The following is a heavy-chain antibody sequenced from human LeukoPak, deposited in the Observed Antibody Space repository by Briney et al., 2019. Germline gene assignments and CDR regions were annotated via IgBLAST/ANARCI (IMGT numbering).Heavy chain of an antibody. Sequence: GGSLRLSCAASGFTFSSYAMSWVRQAPGKGLEWVSAISGSGGSTYYADSVKGRFTISRDNSKNTMYLQMNSLRAEDTAVYYCATSYDKDGYYGRLDYWGQGTLVTVSP. J-gene: IGHJ4*02. CDR1: GFTFSSYA. D-gene: IGHD3-22*01. CDR3: ATSYDKDGYYGRLDY. CDR2: ISGSGGST. V-gene: IGHV3-23*01.